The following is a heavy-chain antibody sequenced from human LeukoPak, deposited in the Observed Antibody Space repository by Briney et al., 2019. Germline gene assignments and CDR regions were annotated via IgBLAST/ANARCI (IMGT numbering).Heavy chain of an antibody. CDR3: AKDCRWDWYFDL. CDR2: ISWNSGSI. CDR1: GFTFDDYA. V-gene: IGHV3-9*01. D-gene: IGHD1-26*01. Sequence: PGRSLRLSCAASGFTFDDYAMHWVRQAPGKGLEWVSGISWNSGSIGYADSVKGRFTISRDNAKNSLYLQMNSLRAEDTALYYCAKDCRWDWYFDLWGRGTLVTVSS. J-gene: IGHJ2*01.